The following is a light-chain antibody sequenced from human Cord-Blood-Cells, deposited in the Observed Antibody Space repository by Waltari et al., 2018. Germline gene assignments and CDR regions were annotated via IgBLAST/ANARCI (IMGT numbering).Light chain of an antibody. CDR2: DVS. V-gene: IGLV2-14*03. Sequence: QSALTQPASVSGSPGQSITISCTGPSSDVGGYNYVSWYKKHPGKAPKLMIYDVSNRPSVFSNLFSGSKSGNTASLTISGLQAEDEADYYCSSYTSSSTYVFGTGTKVTVL. J-gene: IGLJ1*01. CDR1: SSDVGGYNY. CDR3: SSYTSSSTYV.